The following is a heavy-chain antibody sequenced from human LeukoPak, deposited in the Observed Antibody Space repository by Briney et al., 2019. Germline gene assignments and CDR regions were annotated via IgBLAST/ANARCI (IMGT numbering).Heavy chain of an antibody. CDR2: ITYRGSP. J-gene: IGHJ4*02. Sequence: SDTLSLTCGASDGSLDIYYWMFVRQPPGKGLQWIGEITYRGSPYYHPSLNSRATISIDASQRHVSLTLRSVTAADTAVYYCATYGGDWKFDSWGQGTLVTVSS. CDR1: DGSLDIYY. V-gene: IGHV4-34*01. CDR3: ATYGGDWKFDS. D-gene: IGHD2-21*02.